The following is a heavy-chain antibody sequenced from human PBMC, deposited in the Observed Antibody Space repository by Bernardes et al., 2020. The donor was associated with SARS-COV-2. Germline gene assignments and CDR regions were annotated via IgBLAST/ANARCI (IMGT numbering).Heavy chain of an antibody. D-gene: IGHD2-2*01. Sequence: SKTLSHTCTVSGGSISNSYWSWIRQTPGKGLEWIGYISDSGITDDNPSLKSRVTISVDTSRNQFSLKLSSVTAADTAVYYCARSRSSTTWSFDYWGQGIVVTVSP. CDR2: ISDSGIT. CDR3: ARSRSSTTWSFDY. V-gene: IGHV4-59*01. J-gene: IGHJ4*02. CDR1: GGSISNSY.